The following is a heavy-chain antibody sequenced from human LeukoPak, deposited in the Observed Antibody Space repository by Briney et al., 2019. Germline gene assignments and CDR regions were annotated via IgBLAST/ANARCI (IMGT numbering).Heavy chain of an antibody. Sequence: GGSPRLSCAASGFTFSSYAMSWVRQAPGKGLEWVSAISGSGGSTYYADSVKGRFTISRDNSKNTLYLQMNSLRAEDTAVYYCASLTTVTTPYYYYGMDVWGQGTTVTVSS. CDR2: ISGSGGST. J-gene: IGHJ6*02. D-gene: IGHD4-17*01. CDR1: GFTFSSYA. CDR3: ASLTTVTTPYYYYGMDV. V-gene: IGHV3-23*01.